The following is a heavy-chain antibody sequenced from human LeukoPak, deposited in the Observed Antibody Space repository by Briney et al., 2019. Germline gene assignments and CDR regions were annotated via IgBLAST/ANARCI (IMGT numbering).Heavy chain of an antibody. CDR1: GYTFTSYD. J-gene: IGHJ4*02. V-gene: IGHV1-69*04. CDR3: ARGYCSSTSCPPDY. D-gene: IGHD2-2*01. Sequence: SVKVSCKASGYTFTSYDINWVRQATGQGLEWMGRIIPILGIANYAQKFQGRVTITADKSTSTAYMELSSLRSEDTAVYYCARGYCSSTSCPPDYWGQGTLVTVSS. CDR2: IIPILGIA.